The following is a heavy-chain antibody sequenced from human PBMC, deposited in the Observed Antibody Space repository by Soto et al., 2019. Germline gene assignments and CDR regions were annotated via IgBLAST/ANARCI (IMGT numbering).Heavy chain of an antibody. J-gene: IGHJ4*02. CDR3: AKNPPSYCGGDCYVDY. CDR2: ISGSGGST. V-gene: IGHV3-23*01. CDR1: GFTFSSYA. D-gene: IGHD2-21*02. Sequence: VRLSCAASGFTFSSYAMSWVRQAPGKGLEWVSAISGSGGSTYYADSVKGRFTISRDNSKNTLYLQMKSLRAEDTAVYYCAKNPPSYCGGDCYVDYWGQGNMVTV.